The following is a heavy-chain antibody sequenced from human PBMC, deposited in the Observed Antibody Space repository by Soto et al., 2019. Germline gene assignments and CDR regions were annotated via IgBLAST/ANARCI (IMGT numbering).Heavy chain of an antibody. D-gene: IGHD2-15*01. CDR2: INSDGSST. CDR3: VRTSLVVAAATREDY. CDR1: VIIFNGFG. J-gene: IGHJ4*02. V-gene: IGHV3-74*01. Sequence: PGGSLRLSCAASVIIFNGFGMHWVRQAPGKGLVWVSRINSDGSSTSYADSVKGRFTISRDNAKNTLYLQMNSLRAEDTAVYYCVRTSLVVAAATREDYWGQGTLVTVSS.